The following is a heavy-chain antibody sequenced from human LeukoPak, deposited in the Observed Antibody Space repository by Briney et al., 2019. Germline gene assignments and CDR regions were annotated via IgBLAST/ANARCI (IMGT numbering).Heavy chain of an antibody. CDR2: IYYSGST. J-gene: IGHJ4*02. V-gene: IGHV4-59*01. CDR3: ARVRVGSGSFFPFDY. CDR1: GGSISSYY. Sequence: PSETLSLTCTVSGGSISSYYWSWIRQPPGKGLEWIGYIYYSGSTNYNPSLKSRVTISVDTSKNQFSLKLSSVTAADTAVYYCARVRVGSGSFFPFDYWGQGTLVTVSS. D-gene: IGHD1-26*01.